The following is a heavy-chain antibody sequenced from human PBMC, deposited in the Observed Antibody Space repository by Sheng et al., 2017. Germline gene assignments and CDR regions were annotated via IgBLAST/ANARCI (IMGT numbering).Heavy chain of an antibody. J-gene: IGHJ4*02. CDR1: GFTFSSYS. CDR2: ISSSSSYI. Sequence: EVQLVESGGGLVKPGGSLRLSCAASGFTFSSYSMNWVRQAPGKGLEWVSSISSSSSYIYYADSVKGRFTISRDNAKNSLYLQMNSLRAEDTAVYYCARDPSTVGATDYWGQGTLVTV. D-gene: IGHD1-26*01. CDR3: ARDPSTVGATDY. V-gene: IGHV3-21*01.